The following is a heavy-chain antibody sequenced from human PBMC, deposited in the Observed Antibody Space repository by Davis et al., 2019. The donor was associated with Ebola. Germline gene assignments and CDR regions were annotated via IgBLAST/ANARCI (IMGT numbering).Heavy chain of an antibody. CDR2: ILPIVGTA. D-gene: IGHD1/OR15-1a*01. CDR3: ARGGTGTVAGYYYYGMDS. V-gene: IGHV1-69*05. CDR1: AGTFRTYA. J-gene: IGHJ6*02. Sequence: SVKVSCKAPAGTFRTYAVSWMRQAPGQGLEWMGGILPIVGTANYAPKFQDRVTIITDEGASTSYMELSSLRSEDSATYYCARGGTGTVAGYYYYGMDSWGQGTRVTVSS.